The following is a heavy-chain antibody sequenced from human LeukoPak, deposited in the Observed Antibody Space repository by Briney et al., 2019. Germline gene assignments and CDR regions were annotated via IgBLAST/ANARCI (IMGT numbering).Heavy chain of an antibody. V-gene: IGHV4-59*08. CDR1: GGTIWSYY. CDR3: ARHWYGGAFDV. D-gene: IGHD1-14*01. Sequence: SETLSLTCTVSGGTIWSYYWSWIRQPPGKGLEWIGYIYNNGNTNYNPSLKSRVTISVDTSKNQFSLKLTSVTAADTAVYYCARHWYGGAFDVWGQGSMVTVSS. J-gene: IGHJ3*01. CDR2: IYNNGNT.